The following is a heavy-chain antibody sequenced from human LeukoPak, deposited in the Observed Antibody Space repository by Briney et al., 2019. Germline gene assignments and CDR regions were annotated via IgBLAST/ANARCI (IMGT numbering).Heavy chain of an antibody. CDR3: ARRRVLYYYYGMDV. Sequence: GGSLRLSCAASGFTFSSYAMSWVRQAPGKGLEWVSAISGSGGSTYYADSVKGRFTISRDNSKNTLYLQMNSLRAEDTAVYYCARRRVLYYYYGMDVWGQGTTVTVSS. CDR2: ISGSGGST. J-gene: IGHJ6*02. CDR1: GFTFSSYA. V-gene: IGHV3-23*01.